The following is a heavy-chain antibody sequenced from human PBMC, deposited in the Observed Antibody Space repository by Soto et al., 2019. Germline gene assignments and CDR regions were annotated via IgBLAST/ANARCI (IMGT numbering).Heavy chain of an antibody. CDR2: ISGRGDDT. CDR1: GFTFISYA. CDR3: ARAQPTYSSSYFDY. Sequence: GSLRVSCAASGFTFISYAMSWVRQAPWKGLEWVSTISGRGDDTYYTDSVKGRFTISRDNSKNTLYVHMNSLRAEDTAVYYCARAQPTYSSSYFDYWGQGTLVTVSS. J-gene: IGHJ4*02. D-gene: IGHD3-22*01. V-gene: IGHV3-23*01.